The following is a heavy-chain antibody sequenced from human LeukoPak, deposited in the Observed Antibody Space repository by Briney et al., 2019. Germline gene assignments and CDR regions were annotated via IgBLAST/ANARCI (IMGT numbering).Heavy chain of an antibody. CDR2: ISYDGSNK. CDR1: GFTFSSYG. CDR3: AKDSGRYYDFWSGYYHFDY. Sequence: GRSLRLSCAASGFTFSSYGMHWVRQAPGKGLKWVAVISYDGSNKYYADSVKGRFTISRDNSKNTLYLQMNSLRAEDTAVYYCAKDSGRYYDFWSGYYHFDYWGQGTLVTVSS. D-gene: IGHD3-3*01. J-gene: IGHJ4*02. V-gene: IGHV3-30*18.